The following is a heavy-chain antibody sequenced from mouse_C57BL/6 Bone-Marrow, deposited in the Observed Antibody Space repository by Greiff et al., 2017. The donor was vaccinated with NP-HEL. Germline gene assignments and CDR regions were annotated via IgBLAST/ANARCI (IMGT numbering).Heavy chain of an antibody. CDR1: GYSFTSYY. J-gene: IGHJ2*01. CDR2: IYPGSGNT. V-gene: IGHV1-66*01. CDR3: ARGFITTAYYFDY. Sequence: VQLQQSGPELVKPGASVKISCKASGYSFTSYYIHWVKQRPGQGLEWIGWIYPGSGNTKYNEKFKGKATLTADTSSSTAYMQLSSLTSEDSAVYYCARGFITTAYYFDYWGQGTTLTVSS. D-gene: IGHD1-1*01.